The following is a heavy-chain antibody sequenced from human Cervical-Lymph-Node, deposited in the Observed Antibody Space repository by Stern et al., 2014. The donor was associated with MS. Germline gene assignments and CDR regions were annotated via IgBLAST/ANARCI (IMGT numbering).Heavy chain of an antibody. CDR2: IYYSGST. V-gene: IGHV4-39*01. Sequence: QVQLVESGPGLVKPSETLSLTCTVSGGSISSSSYYWGWIRQPPGKGLEWIGSIYYSGSTYYNPSLKSRVTISLDTSKNQFSLTLSSVTAADTAVYYCARHYNSFFFQHWGQGTLVTVSS. D-gene: IGHD5-24*01. J-gene: IGHJ1*01. CDR1: GGSISSSSYY. CDR3: ARHYNSFFFQH.